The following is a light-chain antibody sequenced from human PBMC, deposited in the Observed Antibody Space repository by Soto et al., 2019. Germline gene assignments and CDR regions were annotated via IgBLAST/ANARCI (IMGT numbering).Light chain of an antibody. CDR2: GAS. J-gene: IGKJ3*01. V-gene: IGKV3D-15*01. Sequence: EIMMTQSPATLAVSLGERATLFCRASQNVRSNLAWYQQKPGQAPRLLIHGASSRATGIPDRFSGSGFGTEFTLTIYSLQSEDFAVYYCQQYNNWPPVFTFGPGTKVEI. CDR1: QNVRSN. CDR3: QQYNNWPPVFT.